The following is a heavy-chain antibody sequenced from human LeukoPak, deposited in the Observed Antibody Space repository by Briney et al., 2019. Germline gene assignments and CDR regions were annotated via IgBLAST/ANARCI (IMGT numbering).Heavy chain of an antibody. CDR2: VSGGGGST. J-gene: IGHJ4*02. D-gene: IGHD3-22*01. CDR3: AKCLLRGYYDTSGYYFFDD. CDR1: GFTFSSYV. Sequence: GGSLRLSCATSGFTFSSYVMTWVRQAPGKGLEWVASVSGGGGSTYYADSVKGRFTISRDNSKSTLYLQMNSLRDGDTAVYYCAKCLLRGYYDTSGYYFFDDWGQGTLVAVSS. V-gene: IGHV3-23*01.